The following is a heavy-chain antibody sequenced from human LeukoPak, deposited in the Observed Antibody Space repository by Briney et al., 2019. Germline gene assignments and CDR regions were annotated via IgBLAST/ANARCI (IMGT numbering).Heavy chain of an antibody. D-gene: IGHD6-6*01. Sequence: SGGSLRLSCAASGFTFSDYYMSWIRQAPGKGLEWGSYISGSGSTIYYADSVKARFTISRDNSKNTLYLQMNSLRAEDTAVYYCAKDYGEGSSVFDYWGQGTLVTVSS. CDR2: ISGSGSTI. CDR1: GFTFSDYY. CDR3: AKDYGEGSSVFDY. V-gene: IGHV3-11*01. J-gene: IGHJ4*02.